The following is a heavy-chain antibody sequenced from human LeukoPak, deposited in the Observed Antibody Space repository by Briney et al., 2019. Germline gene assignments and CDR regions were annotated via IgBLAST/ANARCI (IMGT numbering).Heavy chain of an antibody. Sequence: PGGSLRLSCAASGVTFSDYYINWIRQAPGKGLGWVSYISSSGDSTYYADSVKGRFTISRDNAKNSVFLQMNSLRAEDTAVYYCATRYSGTFYGGAHDYWGQGTLVTVSS. V-gene: IGHV3-11*01. D-gene: IGHD1-26*01. CDR3: ATRYSGTFYGGAHDY. J-gene: IGHJ4*02. CDR1: GVTFSDYY. CDR2: ISSSGDST.